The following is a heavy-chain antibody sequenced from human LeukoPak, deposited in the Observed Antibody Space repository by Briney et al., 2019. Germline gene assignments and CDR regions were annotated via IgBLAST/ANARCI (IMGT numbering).Heavy chain of an antibody. V-gene: IGHV3-48*04. CDR3: ARAEYYYDSSGSNHYYYYYMDV. CDR2: ISSSSSPI. Sequence: GGSLRLSCAASGFTFSSYSMNWVRQAPGKGLEWVSYISSSSSPIYYADSVKGRFTISRDNAKNSLYLQMNSLRAEDTAVYYCARAEYYYDSSGSNHYYYYYMDVWGKGTTVTVSS. CDR1: GFTFSSYS. D-gene: IGHD3-22*01. J-gene: IGHJ6*03.